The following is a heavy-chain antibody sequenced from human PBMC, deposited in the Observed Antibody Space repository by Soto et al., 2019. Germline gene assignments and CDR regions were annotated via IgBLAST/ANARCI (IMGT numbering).Heavy chain of an antibody. CDR2: IYPADSDT. Sequence: GESLKISCEGFGYSFATYWIGWVRQMPGKGLEWMGIIYPADSDTRYSPSFQGQVTISADKSISTAYLQWSSLKASDTAKYYCARQYADTSMGGYYYTGPDVWGQGTTVTVSS. V-gene: IGHV5-51*01. J-gene: IGHJ6*02. CDR3: ARQYADTSMGGYYYTGPDV. CDR1: GYSFATYW. D-gene: IGHD5-18*01.